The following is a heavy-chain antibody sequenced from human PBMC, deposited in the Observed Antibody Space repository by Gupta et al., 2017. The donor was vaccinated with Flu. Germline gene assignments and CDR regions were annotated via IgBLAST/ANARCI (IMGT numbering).Heavy chain of an antibody. CDR2: INPSGSST. J-gene: IGHJ6*02. V-gene: IGHV1-46*01. CDR3: VRQWVAGDCSSNIRCDNAMDV. D-gene: IGHD2-2*01. Sequence: QVQLVQSGAEVKKPGASVKISCKASGYTFTAYQIHWVRQAPGQGLEWMGIINPSGSSTKYAQKFQGRVTMTRDTSTRTVYMELSSLRSEDTAVYYCVRQWVAGDCSSNIRCDNAMDVWGQGTTVTVSS. CDR1: GYTFTAYQ.